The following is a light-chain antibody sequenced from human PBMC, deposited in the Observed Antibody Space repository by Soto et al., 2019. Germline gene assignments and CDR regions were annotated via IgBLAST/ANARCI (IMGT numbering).Light chain of an antibody. CDR3: QQYNDWPRT. V-gene: IGKV3D-15*01. CDR2: GAS. J-gene: IGKJ2*01. Sequence: IVMTQSPATLSVSPGERATLSCRASQSVRNTLAWYQQIPGQAPRLLIYGASTRATGIPARFSGSGSGTEFTLSISSLQSEDFAVYYCQQYNDWPRTFGQGTKLEI. CDR1: QSVRNT.